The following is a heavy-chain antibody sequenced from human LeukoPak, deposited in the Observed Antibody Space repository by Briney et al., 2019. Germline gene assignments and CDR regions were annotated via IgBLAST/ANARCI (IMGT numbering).Heavy chain of an antibody. CDR1: DDSFSSHY. CDR2: ISYIGST. Sequence: PSETLSLTCAVSDDSFSSHYWTWIRQPPGKGLEWIGYISYIGSTNYNPSLKSRVTISIDASTNQFSLRLSSVTAADTAVYYCAREQVTVTKGFDIWGQGTMVSVSS. V-gene: IGHV4-59*11. CDR3: AREQVTVTKGFDI. D-gene: IGHD4-17*01. J-gene: IGHJ3*02.